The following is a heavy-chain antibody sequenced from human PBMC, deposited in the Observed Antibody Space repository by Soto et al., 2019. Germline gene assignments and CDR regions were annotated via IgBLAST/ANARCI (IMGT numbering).Heavy chain of an antibody. D-gene: IGHD6-6*01. CDR3: ARSLNSGSTFDP. CDR1: GFTFSSYW. V-gene: IGHV3-74*01. J-gene: IGHJ5*02. Sequence: EVQLVESGGGLVQPGGSLRLSCAASGFTFSSYWMHWVRQAPGKGLVWVSRINSDGSTTTYADSVKGRFTISRDNAKNTLYLQMNSLRADDAAVYYCARSLNSGSTFDPWGQGTLVTVSS. CDR2: INSDGSTT.